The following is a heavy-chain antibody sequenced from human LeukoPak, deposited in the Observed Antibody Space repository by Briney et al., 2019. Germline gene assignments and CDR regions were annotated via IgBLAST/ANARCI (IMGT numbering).Heavy chain of an antibody. J-gene: IGHJ6*03. CDR2: ITSSSSYI. Sequence: GGSLRLSCAASGFTFDDYGMSWVRHAPGKGLEWVSSITSSSSYIYYADSVKGRFTISRDNAKNSLYLQMDSLRVEDTAEYYCARDPYSGNYGAYYYYSMDVWGKGTTVTVSS. V-gene: IGHV3-21*06. CDR3: ARDPYSGNYGAYYYYSMDV. CDR1: GFTFDDYG. D-gene: IGHD1-26*01.